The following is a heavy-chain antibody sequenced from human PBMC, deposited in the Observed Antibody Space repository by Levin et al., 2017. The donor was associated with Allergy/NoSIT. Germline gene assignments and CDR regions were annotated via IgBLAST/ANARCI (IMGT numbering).Heavy chain of an antibody. D-gene: IGHD4-11*01. V-gene: IGHV3-9*01. CDR1: GFTFDNYA. J-gene: IGHJ1*01. Sequence: GGSLRLSCAASGFTFDNYAMHWVRQPPGKGLEWVSGISWNSAKIGYGDSVEGRFTISRDNAKNSLYLQMNSLRAEDTALYYCVKDIQTPEAPGMVLQFWGQGTLVMVSS. CDR3: VKDIQTPEAPGMVLQF. CDR2: ISWNSAKI.